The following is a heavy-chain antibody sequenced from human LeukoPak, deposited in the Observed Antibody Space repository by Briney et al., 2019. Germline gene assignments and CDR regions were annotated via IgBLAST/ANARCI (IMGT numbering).Heavy chain of an antibody. CDR1: GFTFSSYA. CDR3: VKVAYCSGGSCYSFDY. Sequence: SGGSLRLSCSASGFTFSSYAMHWVRQAPGKGLEYVSAISSNGGSTYYADSVKGRFTISRDNSKNTLYLQMSSLRAEDTAVYYCVKVAYCSGGSCYSFDYWGQGTLVTVSS. J-gene: IGHJ4*02. V-gene: IGHV3-64D*09. D-gene: IGHD2-15*01. CDR2: ISSNGGST.